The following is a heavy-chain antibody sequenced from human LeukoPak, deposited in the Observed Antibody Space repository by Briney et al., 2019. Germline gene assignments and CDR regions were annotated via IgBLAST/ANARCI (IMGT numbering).Heavy chain of an antibody. CDR3: ARDLGSYQLLSGFLSGMDV. V-gene: IGHV3-11*06. Sequence: GGSLRLSCAASGFTFSDYYMSWIRQAPGKGLEWVSSISSSSSYIYYADSVKGRFTISRDNAKNSLYLQMNSLRAEDTAVYYCARDLGSYQLLSGFLSGMDVWGQGTTVTVSS. CDR2: ISSSSSYI. CDR1: GFTFSDYY. D-gene: IGHD2-2*01. J-gene: IGHJ6*02.